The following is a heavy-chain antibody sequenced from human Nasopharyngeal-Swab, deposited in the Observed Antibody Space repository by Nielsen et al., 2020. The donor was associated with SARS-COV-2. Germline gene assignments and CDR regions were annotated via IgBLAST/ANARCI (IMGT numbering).Heavy chain of an antibody. J-gene: IGHJ3*02. CDR2: TYYRSKWYN. CDR1: GDSVSSNSAA. Sequence: SETLSLTCAISGDSVSSNSAAWNWIRQSPSRGLEWLGRTYYRSKWYNDYAVSVKSRITINPDTSKNQFSLQLNSVTPGDTAVYYCARVRQQPGGGAFDIWGQGTMVTVSS. D-gene: IGHD6-13*01. V-gene: IGHV6-1*01. CDR3: ARVRQQPGGGAFDI.